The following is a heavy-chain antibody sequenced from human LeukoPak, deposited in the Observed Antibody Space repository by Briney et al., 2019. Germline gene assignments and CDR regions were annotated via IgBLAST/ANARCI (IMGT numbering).Heavy chain of an antibody. J-gene: IGHJ6*02. CDR3: ARGQWLGSFYYYYYGLDV. Sequence: GGSLRLSCVASGFSISSHWMSWVRQAPGKGLEWVASLKEDVSARNLVDSVKGRFTISTDNAKNSLYLQMNSLRAEDTAVYYCARGQWLGSFYYYYYGLDVWGQGTTVTVSS. CDR2: LKEDVSAR. D-gene: IGHD6-19*01. V-gene: IGHV3-7*01. CDR1: GFSISSHW.